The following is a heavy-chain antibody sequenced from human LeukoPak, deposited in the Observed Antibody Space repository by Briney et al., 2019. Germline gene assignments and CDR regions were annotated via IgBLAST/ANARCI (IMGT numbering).Heavy chain of an antibody. V-gene: IGHV3-23*01. D-gene: IGHD3-22*01. CDR3: ARDARGGNHYYHSNTRFDY. CDR1: GFTFSSYA. Sequence: PGGSLRLSCAASGFTFSSYAMSWVRQAPGKGLEWVSAISGSGGSTYYADSVKGRFTISRDNSKNTLYLQMNSLRDEDTAVYYCARDARGGNHYYHSNTRFDYWGQGTLVTVSS. J-gene: IGHJ4*02. CDR2: ISGSGGST.